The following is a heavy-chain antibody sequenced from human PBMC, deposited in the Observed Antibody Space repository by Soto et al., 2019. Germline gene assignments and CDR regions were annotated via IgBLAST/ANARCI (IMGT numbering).Heavy chain of an antibody. CDR1: GGTFSSYA. V-gene: IGHV1-69*13. Sequence: SVKVSCKASGGTFSSYAISWVRQAPGQGLEWMGGIIPIFGTANYAQKFQGRVTITADESTSTAYMELSSLRAEDTALYYCAKDRPRRTSGYFFDYSGQGTPVTVSS. D-gene: IGHD1-1*01. CDR3: AKDRPRRTSGYFFDY. CDR2: IIPIFGTA. J-gene: IGHJ4*02.